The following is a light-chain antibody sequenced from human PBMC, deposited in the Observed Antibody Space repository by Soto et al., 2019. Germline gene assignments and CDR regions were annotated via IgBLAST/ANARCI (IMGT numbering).Light chain of an antibody. CDR1: QSVSNY. Sequence: EVVMTQSPATLSLSPGERATLSCRASQSVSNYLAWYQQKPGQAPRLLIYDASNRATGIPVRFSGSGSGTDFTLTISSLEPEDFAVYYCQQRTNWIFTFGPGTRVDIK. CDR2: DAS. J-gene: IGKJ3*01. V-gene: IGKV3-11*01. CDR3: QQRTNWIFT.